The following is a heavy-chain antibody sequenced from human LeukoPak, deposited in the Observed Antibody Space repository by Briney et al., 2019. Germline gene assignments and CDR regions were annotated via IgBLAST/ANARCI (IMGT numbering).Heavy chain of an antibody. CDR3: AKGQDYGDPNYYFDY. D-gene: IGHD4-17*01. Sequence: GGSLRLSCAASGFTFSSYEMNWVRQAPGKGLEWVSYISSSSSTIYYADSVKGRFTISRDNAKNSLYLQMNSLRAEDTAVYYCAKGQDYGDPNYYFDYWGQGTLVTVSS. V-gene: IGHV3-48*01. J-gene: IGHJ4*02. CDR1: GFTFSSYE. CDR2: ISSSSSTI.